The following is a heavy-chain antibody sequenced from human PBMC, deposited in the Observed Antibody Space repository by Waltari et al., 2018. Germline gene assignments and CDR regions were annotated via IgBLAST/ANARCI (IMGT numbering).Heavy chain of an antibody. CDR3: ASQSTTLFDY. V-gene: IGHV3-33*01. D-gene: IGHD2-15*01. Sequence: VQPGRSLRLSCAASGFTFSRFGMHWVRQAPGKGLEWVAVIWHDGSNEYYVDSVKGRFTISRDNSKNTLYLQMNSLRAEDSAVYYCASQSTTLFDYWGQGTLVTVSS. CDR2: IWHDGSNE. CDR1: GFTFSRFG. J-gene: IGHJ4*02.